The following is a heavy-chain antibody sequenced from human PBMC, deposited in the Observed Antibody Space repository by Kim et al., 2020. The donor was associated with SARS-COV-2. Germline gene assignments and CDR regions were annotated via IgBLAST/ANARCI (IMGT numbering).Heavy chain of an antibody. CDR2: IYYSGST. V-gene: IGHV4-59*01. D-gene: IGHD6-19*01. J-gene: IGHJ5*02. CDR1: GASTSSYY. CDR3: ARDQVGYTSGWYDH. Sequence: SETLSLTCSVSGASTSSYYWSWIRQPPGKGLEWIGNIYYSGSTNYNPSLKSRVNISVDKAKNQFSLRLSSVTAADTALYYCARDQVGYTSGWYDHWGQGT.